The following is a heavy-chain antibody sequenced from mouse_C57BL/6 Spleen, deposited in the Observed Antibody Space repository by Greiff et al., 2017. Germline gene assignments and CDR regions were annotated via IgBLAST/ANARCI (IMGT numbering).Heavy chain of an antibody. J-gene: IGHJ3*01. D-gene: IGHD2-2*01. CDR3: ASTPLYYGYDGAPFAY. CDR1: GYTFTSYW. Sequence: QVHVKQPGAELVKPGASVKLSCKASGYTFTSYWMHWVKQRPGQGLEWIGMIHPNSGSTNYNEKFKSKATLTVDKSSSTAYMQLSSLTSEDSAVYYCASTPLYYGYDGAPFAYWGQGTLVTVSA. CDR2: IHPNSGST. V-gene: IGHV1-64*01.